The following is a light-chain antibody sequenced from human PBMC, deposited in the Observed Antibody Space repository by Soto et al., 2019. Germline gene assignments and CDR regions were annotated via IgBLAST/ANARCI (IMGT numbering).Light chain of an antibody. Sequence: QSALTQPPSASGSPGQSVTISCTGTSSDVGGYNYVSWYQQHPGKAPKLMIYEVTNRPSGVPDRFSGSKSDNTASLTVSGLQAEDEAAYYCSSYGGGNNLLFGGGTNLTVL. CDR1: SSDVGGYNY. J-gene: IGLJ2*01. V-gene: IGLV2-8*01. CDR2: EVT. CDR3: SSYGGGNNLL.